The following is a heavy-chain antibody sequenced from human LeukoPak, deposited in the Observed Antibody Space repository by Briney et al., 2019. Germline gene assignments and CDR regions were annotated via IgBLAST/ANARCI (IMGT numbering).Heavy chain of an antibody. Sequence: GRSLRLSCAASGFIFSNYAMSWVRQAPGKGLEWVSGVSGNGEYTYYSDSVKGRFTISRDNSKNSMYLQMNSLRAEDTAVYYCAKHQWRDLLLFGEGYYSHYWGQGTLVTVSS. CDR3: AKHQWRDLLLFGEGYYSHY. V-gene: IGHV3-23*01. CDR2: VSGNGEYT. D-gene: IGHD3-10*02. CDR1: GFIFSNYA. J-gene: IGHJ4*02.